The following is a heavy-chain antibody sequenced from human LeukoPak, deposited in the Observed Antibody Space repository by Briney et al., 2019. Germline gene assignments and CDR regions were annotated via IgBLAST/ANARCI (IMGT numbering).Heavy chain of an antibody. J-gene: IGHJ4*02. Sequence: ASVKVSCKVSGYTLTELSMHWVRQAPGEGLEWMGGFDPEDGETIYARKFQGRVTMTEDTSTHTAYMELSSLRSEDAAVYYCATGAYYSDNSDSLRDYWGQGTLVTVSS. CDR3: ATGAYYSDNSDSLRDY. V-gene: IGHV1-24*01. CDR2: FDPEDGET. D-gene: IGHD3-22*01. CDR1: GYTLTELS.